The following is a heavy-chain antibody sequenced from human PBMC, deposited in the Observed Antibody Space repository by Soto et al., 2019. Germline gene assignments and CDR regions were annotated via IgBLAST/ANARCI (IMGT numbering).Heavy chain of an antibody. CDR2: ISGSGGST. CDR1: GFPFSGYA. D-gene: IGHD5-18*01. J-gene: IGHJ4*02. Sequence: GGSLRLSVAACGFPFSGYAMSWVRQAPGKGLEWVSAISGSGGSTYYADSVKGRFTISRDNSKNTLYLQMNSLRAEHTAVYYRQKDSTQLWLQESDYSGQGTLVTVPS. CDR3: QKDSTQLWLQESDY. V-gene: IGHV3-23*01.